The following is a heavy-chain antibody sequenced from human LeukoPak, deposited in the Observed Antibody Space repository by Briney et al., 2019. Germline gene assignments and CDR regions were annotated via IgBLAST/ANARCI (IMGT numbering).Heavy chain of an antibody. Sequence: GGSLRLSCAASGFTFSSYSMNWVRQAPGKGLEWVSSISGSSSYIYYADSVKGRFTISRDNAKNSLYVQMNSLRAEDTAVYYCARAHYYDSSGFDAFDIWGQGTMVTVSS. CDR1: GFTFSSYS. CDR3: ARAHYYDSSGFDAFDI. J-gene: IGHJ3*02. D-gene: IGHD3-22*01. CDR2: ISGSSSYI. V-gene: IGHV3-21*01.